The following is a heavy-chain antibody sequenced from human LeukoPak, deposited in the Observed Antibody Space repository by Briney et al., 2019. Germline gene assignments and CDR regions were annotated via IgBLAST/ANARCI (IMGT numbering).Heavy chain of an antibody. CDR1: GFTFSSYG. Sequence: GGSLRLSCAASGFTFSSYGMHWVRQAPGKGLEWVAVISYDGSNKYYADSVKGRFTISRDNSKNTLYLQMNSLRAEDTAVYYCAKELSWIQSVWGKGTTVTVSS. V-gene: IGHV3-30*18. CDR2: ISYDGSNK. CDR3: AKELSWIQSV. J-gene: IGHJ6*04. D-gene: IGHD5-18*01.